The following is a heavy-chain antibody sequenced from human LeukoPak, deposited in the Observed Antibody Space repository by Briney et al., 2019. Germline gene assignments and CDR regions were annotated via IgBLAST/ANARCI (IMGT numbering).Heavy chain of an antibody. D-gene: IGHD3-9*01. Sequence: GGSLRLSCAASGFTFSSYSMNWVRQAPGKGLEWVSSISSSSSYIYYADSVKGRFTISRDNAKNSLYLQMNSLRAEDTAVYYCARVLGRGLRYFDWLSGGNDAFDIWGQGTMVTVSS. J-gene: IGHJ3*02. CDR3: ARVLGRGLRYFDWLSGGNDAFDI. CDR1: GFTFSSYS. V-gene: IGHV3-21*01. CDR2: ISSSSSYI.